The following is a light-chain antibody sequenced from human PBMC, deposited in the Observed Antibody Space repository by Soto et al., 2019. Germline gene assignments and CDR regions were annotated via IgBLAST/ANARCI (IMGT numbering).Light chain of an antibody. J-gene: IGKJ5*01. CDR2: DSS. CDR1: QSISTW. Sequence: DIQMTQSPYTLSASVGDRVTINCRASQSISTWLAWYQQKPGRAPKLLIYDSSSLESGVPSRFSGSGSGTEFSLTISSLQPDDFATYYCQQYDSFSSTFGQGTRLEIK. CDR3: QQYDSFSST. V-gene: IGKV1-5*01.